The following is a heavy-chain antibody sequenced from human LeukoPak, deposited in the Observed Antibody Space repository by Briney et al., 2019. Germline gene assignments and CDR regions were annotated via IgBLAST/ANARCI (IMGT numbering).Heavy chain of an antibody. CDR2: IYYSGST. Sequence: PSETLSLTCTVSGGSISSGGYYWSWVRQHPGKGLEWIGYIYYSGSTYYNPSLKSRVTISVDTSKNQFSLKLSSVTAADTAVYYCARVPSGRAAYFDYWGQGTLVTVSS. CDR3: ARVPSGRAAYFDY. J-gene: IGHJ4*02. V-gene: IGHV4-31*03. CDR1: GGSISSGGYY. D-gene: IGHD3-10*01.